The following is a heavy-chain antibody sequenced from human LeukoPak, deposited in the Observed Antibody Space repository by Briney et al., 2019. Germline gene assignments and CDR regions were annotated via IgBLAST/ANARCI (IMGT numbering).Heavy chain of an antibody. V-gene: IGHV3-33*01. D-gene: IGHD2-15*01. J-gene: IGHJ4*02. Sequence: GGSLRLSCAASGFTFSSYGMHWVRQAPGKGLEWVAVMYYDGISKYYADSVKGRFTISRDNSKNTLYLQTNSLRVEDTAVYYCARDYYCSGGSCLYFDYWGQGTLVTVSS. CDR3: ARDYYCSGGSCLYFDY. CDR2: MYYDGISK. CDR1: GFTFSSYG.